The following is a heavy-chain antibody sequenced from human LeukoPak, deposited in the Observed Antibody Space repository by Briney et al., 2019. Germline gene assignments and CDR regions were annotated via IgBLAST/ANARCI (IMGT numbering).Heavy chain of an antibody. D-gene: IGHD4-17*01. CDR3: AKDVGYGDEEGYFDY. CDR1: GSTFDDYA. J-gene: IGHJ4*02. V-gene: IGHV3-43D*04. CDR2: ISWDGGST. Sequence: GGSLRLSCAASGSTFDDYAMHWVRQAPGKGLEWVSLISWDGGSTYYADSVKGRFTISRDNSKNSLYLQMNSLRAEDTALYYCAKDVGYGDEEGYFDYWGQGTLVTVSS.